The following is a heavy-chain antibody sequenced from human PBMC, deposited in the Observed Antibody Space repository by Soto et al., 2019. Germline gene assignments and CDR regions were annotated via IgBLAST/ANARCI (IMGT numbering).Heavy chain of an antibody. CDR1: GGSISSSSYY. CDR2: IYYSGST. Sequence: SETLSLTCTVSGGSISSSSYYWGWIRQPPGKGLEWIGSIYYSGSTYYNPSLKSRVTISVDTSKNQSSLKLSSVTAADTAVYYCASSKAFLYYYYYYGMDVWGQGTTVTVSS. J-gene: IGHJ6*02. V-gene: IGHV4-39*01. CDR3: ASSKAFLYYYYYYGMDV.